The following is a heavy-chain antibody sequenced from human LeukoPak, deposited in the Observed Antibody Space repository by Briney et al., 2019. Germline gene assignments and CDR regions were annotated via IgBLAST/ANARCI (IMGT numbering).Heavy chain of an antibody. CDR1: GFTFNSYV. V-gene: IGHV3-23*01. CDR3: ARDLNWNQADY. Sequence: GGSLRLSCAASGFTFNSYVMTWVRQAPGKGLEGVSAISGSGGTTYYADAVKGRFTISRDNAKDTLYLQMNSLRVEDTAVYYCARDLNWNQADYWGQGSLVTVSS. J-gene: IGHJ4*02. D-gene: IGHD1-20*01. CDR2: ISGSGGTT.